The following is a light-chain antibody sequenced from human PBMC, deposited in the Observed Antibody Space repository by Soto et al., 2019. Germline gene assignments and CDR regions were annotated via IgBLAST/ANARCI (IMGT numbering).Light chain of an antibody. J-gene: IGLJ1*01. V-gene: IGLV1-40*01. CDR3: QSYASSLSGLV. Sequence: QSVLTQPPSVSGAPGQRDTISCTGSSSNIGAGYDVHWYQQLPGTAPKLLIYGNSNRPSVVPDRFSGSKSGTSASLAITGLQAEDEAEYYCQSYASSLSGLVFGTGTKLTVL. CDR2: GNS. CDR1: SSNIGAGYD.